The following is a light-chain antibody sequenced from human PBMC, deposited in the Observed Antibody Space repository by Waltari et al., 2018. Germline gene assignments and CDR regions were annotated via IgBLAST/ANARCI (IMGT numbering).Light chain of an antibody. Sequence: QSALTQPASVSGSPGQSITISCIGTTRALGYYYYVSWYQQFPGKAPKLIIYDVTNRPSGISGRFSGSKSGNTASLTISGLQAEDEGDYYCCSFRGGDSFVFGTGTRVTVV. CDR2: DVT. J-gene: IGLJ1*01. V-gene: IGLV2-14*03. CDR3: CSFRGGDSFV. CDR1: TRALGYYYY.